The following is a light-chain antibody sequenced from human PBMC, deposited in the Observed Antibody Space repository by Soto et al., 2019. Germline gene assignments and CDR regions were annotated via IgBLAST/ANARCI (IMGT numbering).Light chain of an antibody. Sequence: DIQMTQSPSTLSASVGDRVTITCRASQSMSGWLAWYQQKPGKAPTVLIYKSSSLQSGVPSRFSGSGSGTEFTLTISSLQPDDFAKYYCLQYDSYPWTFGQGTKVDIK. J-gene: IGKJ1*01. V-gene: IGKV1-5*03. CDR2: KSS. CDR1: QSMSGW. CDR3: LQYDSYPWT.